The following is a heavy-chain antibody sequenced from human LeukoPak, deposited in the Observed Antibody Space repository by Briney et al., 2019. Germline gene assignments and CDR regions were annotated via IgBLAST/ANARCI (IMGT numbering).Heavy chain of an antibody. Sequence: GKSLRLSCAASGFTFSSYGMHWVRQTPGKGLEWVALISFDGSIEYYADSVKGRFTISRDNSKNTLFLQMNSLRAEDTAVYYCARGILTGVNYWGQGTLVTVSS. CDR3: ARGILTGVNY. CDR2: ISFDGSIE. V-gene: IGHV3-30*03. CDR1: GFTFSSYG. J-gene: IGHJ4*02. D-gene: IGHD3-9*01.